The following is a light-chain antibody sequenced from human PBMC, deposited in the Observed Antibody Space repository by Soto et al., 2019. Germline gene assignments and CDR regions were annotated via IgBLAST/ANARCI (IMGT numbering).Light chain of an antibody. V-gene: IGKV3-15*01. CDR1: QSVSIL. CDR2: GAT. J-gene: IGKJ4*01. CDR3: QQRSNWPLT. Sequence: EIVMTQSPATLSVSPGERATLSCRPSQSVSILLAWYQQKPGQAPRLLIHGATTRATGIPARFSGSGSGTEFTLTISSLEPEDFAVYYCQQRSNWPLTFGGGTKVDIK.